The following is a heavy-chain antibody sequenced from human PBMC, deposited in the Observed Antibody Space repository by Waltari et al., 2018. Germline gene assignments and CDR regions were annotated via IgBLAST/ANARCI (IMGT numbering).Heavy chain of an antibody. Sequence: QVQLQESGPGLVKPSETLSLPCTVSGGSISSYYWSWIRQPPGKGLEWIGYIYYSGSTNYNPSLKSRVTISVDTSKNQFSLKLSSVTAADTAVYYCARDYYDSSGQKAFDIWGQGTMVTVSS. D-gene: IGHD3-22*01. J-gene: IGHJ3*02. CDR3: ARDYYDSSGQKAFDI. V-gene: IGHV4-59*01. CDR2: IYYSGST. CDR1: GGSISSYY.